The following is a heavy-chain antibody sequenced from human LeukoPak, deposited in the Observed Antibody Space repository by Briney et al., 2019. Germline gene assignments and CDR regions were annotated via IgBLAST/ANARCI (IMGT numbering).Heavy chain of an antibody. J-gene: IGHJ4*02. CDR1: GFTFSSYA. CDR2: ISYDGSNN. Sequence: PGRSLRLSCAASGFTFSSYAMHWVRQAPGKGLEWVAVISYDGSNNYFADSVKGRFTVSRDNSKSTLYLQMNSLRTEDTAVYYCARDASPLIAARRGFDYWGQGTLVTVSS. V-gene: IGHV3-30-3*01. CDR3: ARDASPLIAARRGFDY. D-gene: IGHD6-6*01.